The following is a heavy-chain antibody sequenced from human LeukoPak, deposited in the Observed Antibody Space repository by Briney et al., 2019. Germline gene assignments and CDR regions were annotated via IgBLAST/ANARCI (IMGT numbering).Heavy chain of an antibody. CDR2: ISYDGSDK. CDR1: AFTFNIYA. D-gene: IGHD6-13*01. CDR3: ARRWSFDY. Sequence: GGSLRLSCAASAFTFNIYAMHWVRQAPGKGLEWVAVISYDGSDKYYADSVKGRFTISRDNSNNTLYLQMNSLRVEDTAVYHCARRWSFDYWGQGTLVTVSS. J-gene: IGHJ4*02. V-gene: IGHV3-30*04.